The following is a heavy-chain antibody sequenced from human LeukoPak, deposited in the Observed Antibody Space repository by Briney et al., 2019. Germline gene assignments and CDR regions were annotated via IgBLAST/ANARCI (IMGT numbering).Heavy chain of an antibody. Sequence: PGGSLRLSCAASGFTFSSYAMSWARQAPGKGLEWVSAISGSGGSTYYADSVKGRFTISRDNSKNTLYLQMNSLRAEDTAVYYCAKDQVHYSSSFQTGTQRGGYYYGMDVWGQGTTVTVPS. CDR3: AKDQVHYSSSFQTGTQRGGYYYGMDV. D-gene: IGHD6-6*01. CDR2: ISGSGGST. CDR1: GFTFSSYA. J-gene: IGHJ6*02. V-gene: IGHV3-23*01.